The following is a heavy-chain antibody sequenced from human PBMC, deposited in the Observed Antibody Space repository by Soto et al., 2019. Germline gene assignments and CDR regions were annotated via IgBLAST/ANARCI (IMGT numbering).Heavy chain of an antibody. V-gene: IGHV4-59*01. Sequence: SETLSLTCTVSAGSLTNNYWSWVRQPPGQGLEWLGYIYYTGSTNYNPSLESRVTISVDTSKNQFSLRLTSVTAADTAVYYCARTSSTWLIFDYWGQGALVTVSS. CDR2: IYYTGST. CDR1: AGSLTNNY. CDR3: ARTSSTWLIFDY. D-gene: IGHD6-13*01. J-gene: IGHJ4*02.